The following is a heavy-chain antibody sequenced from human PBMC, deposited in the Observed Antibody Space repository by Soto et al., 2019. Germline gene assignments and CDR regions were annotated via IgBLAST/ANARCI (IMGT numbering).Heavy chain of an antibody. CDR1: GFTFSDYY. J-gene: IGHJ4*02. CDR2: ISSSGSTI. Sequence: QVQLVESGGGLVKPGGSLRLSCAASGFTFSDYYMSWIRQAPGKGLEWVSYISSSGSTIYYADSVKGRFTISRDNAKNSLYLQMNSLRAEDMAVYYCARDCSSTSCYTTGGFDYWGQGTLVTVSS. CDR3: ARDCSSTSCYTTGGFDY. V-gene: IGHV3-11*01. D-gene: IGHD2-2*02.